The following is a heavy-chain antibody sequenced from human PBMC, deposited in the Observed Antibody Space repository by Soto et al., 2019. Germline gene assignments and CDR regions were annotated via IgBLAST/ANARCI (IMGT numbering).Heavy chain of an antibody. J-gene: IGHJ6*02. Sequence: GASVKVSCKASGYTFTSYGISWVRQAPGQGLEWMGWISAYNGNTNYAQKLQGRVTMTTDTSTSTAYMELRSLRSDDTAVYYCARGKLAVAGTDGYYYGMDVWGQGTTVTVSS. CDR3: ARGKLAVAGTDGYYYGMDV. D-gene: IGHD6-19*01. CDR1: GYTFTSYG. CDR2: ISAYNGNT. V-gene: IGHV1-18*01.